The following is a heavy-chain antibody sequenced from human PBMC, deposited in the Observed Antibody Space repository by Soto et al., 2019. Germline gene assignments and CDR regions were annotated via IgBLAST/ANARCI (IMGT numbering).Heavy chain of an antibody. CDR1: GYIFVNYG. J-gene: IGHJ6*02. CDR2: ISPYSGNT. D-gene: IGHD3-16*01. V-gene: IGHV1-18*01. CDR3: AMVDNYVTPTPQDV. Sequence: QVQLVQSGDEVRKPGSSVKVSCKASGYIFVNYGIAWVRQAPGQGLEWMGWISPYSGNTHYATKAQGRLTMTTDTSTRTAYMDLGSLTSEETSVQYGAMVDNYVTPTPQDVWAQGTTVTVSS.